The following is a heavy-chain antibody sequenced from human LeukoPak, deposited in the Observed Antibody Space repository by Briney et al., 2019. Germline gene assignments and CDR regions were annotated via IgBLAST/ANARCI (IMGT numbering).Heavy chain of an antibody. V-gene: IGHV4-34*01. CDR2: INHSGST. D-gene: IGHD6-13*01. J-gene: IGHJ3*02. CDR3: ARPIIAAAGTGDAFDI. Sequence: SEALSLTCAVYGGSFSGYYWSWIRQPPGKGLEWIGEINHSGSTNYNPSFKSRVTISVDTSKNQFSLKLSSVTAADTAVYYCARPIIAAAGTGDAFDIWGQGTMVTVSS. CDR1: GGSFSGYY.